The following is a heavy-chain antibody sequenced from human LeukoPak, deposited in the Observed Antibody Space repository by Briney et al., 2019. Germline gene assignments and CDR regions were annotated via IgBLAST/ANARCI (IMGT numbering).Heavy chain of an antibody. CDR3: ARSNGRFLEWLSTPPFDY. V-gene: IGHV1-69*05. CDR1: GGTFSSYA. D-gene: IGHD3-3*01. CDR2: IIPIFGTA. J-gene: IGHJ4*02. Sequence: ASVKVSCKASGGTFSSYAISWVRQAPGQGLEWMGGIIPIFGTANYAQKFQGRVTITTDESTSTAYMELSSLRSEDTAVYYCARSNGRFLEWLSTPPFDYWGQGTLVTVSS.